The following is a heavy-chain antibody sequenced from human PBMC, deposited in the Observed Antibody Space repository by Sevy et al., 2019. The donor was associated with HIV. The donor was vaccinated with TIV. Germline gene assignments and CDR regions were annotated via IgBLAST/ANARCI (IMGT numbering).Heavy chain of an antibody. V-gene: IGHV3-21*01. J-gene: IGHJ6*02. Sequence: GGSLRLSCAASGFTFSSYSMNWVRQAPGKGLEWVSSISSSSSYIYYGDSVKGRFTISRDNAKKSLYLQMNSLRAEDTHVYYCARDRHCSSTGCYDGMDVWGHGTTVTVSS. CDR3: ARDRHCSSTGCYDGMDV. CDR1: GFTFSSYS. D-gene: IGHD2-2*01. CDR2: ISSSSSYI.